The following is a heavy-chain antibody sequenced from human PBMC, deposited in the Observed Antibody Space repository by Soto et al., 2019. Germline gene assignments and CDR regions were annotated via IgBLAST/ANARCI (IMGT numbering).Heavy chain of an antibody. Sequence: PSETLSLTCTVSGGSISSGGYYWSWIRQLPGKGLEWIGYIYYSGSTNYNPSLKSRVTISVDTSKNQFSLKLGSVTAADTAVYYCARLPAPPLWYFDYWGQGTLVTVSS. D-gene: IGHD3-16*01. CDR3: ARLPAPPLWYFDY. V-gene: IGHV4-31*03. J-gene: IGHJ4*02. CDR1: GGSISSGGYY. CDR2: IYYSGST.